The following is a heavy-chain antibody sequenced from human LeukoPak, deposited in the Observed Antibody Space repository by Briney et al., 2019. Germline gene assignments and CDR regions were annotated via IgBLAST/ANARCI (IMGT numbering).Heavy chain of an antibody. D-gene: IGHD2-15*01. CDR1: GYTFTSYG. V-gene: IGHV1-18*01. J-gene: IGHJ3*02. CDR2: ISSYNGNT. CDR3: ARVTLSEIVVFDI. Sequence: ASVKVSCKASGYTFTSYGISWVRQAPGQGLEWMGWISSYNGNTNYAQKLQGRVTMTTETSTSTAYMELRSLRSDDTAVYYCARVTLSEIVVFDIWGQGTMVTVSS.